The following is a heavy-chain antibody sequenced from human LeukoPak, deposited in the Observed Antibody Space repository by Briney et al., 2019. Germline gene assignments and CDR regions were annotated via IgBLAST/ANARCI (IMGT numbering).Heavy chain of an antibody. V-gene: IGHV3-74*01. D-gene: IGHD2-2*01. J-gene: IGHJ4*02. Sequence: QPGGSLRLSCAASGFTFSTYWMHWVRQAPGKGLVWVSRSSGGSATFYADTVKGRFTVSRDNAKNTLFLQMNSLRADDTAVYYCAREVYSTSWYSLDNWGQGTLVTVSS. CDR1: GFTFSTYW. CDR2: SSGGSAT. CDR3: AREVYSTSWYSLDN.